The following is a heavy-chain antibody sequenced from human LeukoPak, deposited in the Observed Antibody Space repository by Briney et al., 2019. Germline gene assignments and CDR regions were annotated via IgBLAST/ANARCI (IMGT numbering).Heavy chain of an antibody. Sequence: GGSLRLSCGASGFTFTTHWIHWVRQAPGKGLVWVSRIKPDGSDTNYADSVKGRFTISRDNAKNTVYLQMNSLRAEDTAVYYCAREAYDILTGYAFDYWGQGTLVTVSS. CDR1: GFTFTTHW. V-gene: IGHV3-74*01. D-gene: IGHD3-9*01. CDR2: IKPDGSDT. J-gene: IGHJ4*02. CDR3: AREAYDILTGYAFDY.